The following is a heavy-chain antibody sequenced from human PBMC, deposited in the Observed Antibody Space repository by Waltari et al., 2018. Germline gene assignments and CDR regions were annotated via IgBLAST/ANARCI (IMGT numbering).Heavy chain of an antibody. Sequence: QVHLQESAPGLVKPSETLSLTCTVAGASLTTGGFYWGWVRQRPGKGLAWIGYVYYDGESFYSPSLTSRIVISLDKTKNQFSLNLGSVTAADTATYFCVRATAGAASPFDYWGKGTLVTVSS. CDR1: GASLTTGGFY. CDR3: VRATAGAASPFDY. J-gene: IGHJ4*02. CDR2: VYYDGES. V-gene: IGHV4-31*03. D-gene: IGHD6-19*01.